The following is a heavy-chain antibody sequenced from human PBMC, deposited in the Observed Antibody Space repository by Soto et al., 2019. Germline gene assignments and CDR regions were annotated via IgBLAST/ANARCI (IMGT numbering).Heavy chain of an antibody. CDR1: GYSFTSNW. CDR3: ARHGRYDFWSGYYTDYYYYCMDV. V-gene: IGHV5-51*01. Sequence: PGESLKISCKGSGYSFTSNWIGWVRQMPGKGLEWMGIIYPGDSDTRYSPSFQGHVTISADKSISTAYLQWSSLKASDTAMYYCARHGRYDFWSGYYTDYYYYCMDVWGQGTTVTVSS. CDR2: IYPGDSDT. J-gene: IGHJ6*02. D-gene: IGHD3-3*01.